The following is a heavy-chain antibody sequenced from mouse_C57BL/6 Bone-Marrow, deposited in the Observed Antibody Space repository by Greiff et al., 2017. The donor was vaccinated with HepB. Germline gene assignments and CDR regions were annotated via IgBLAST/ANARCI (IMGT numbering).Heavy chain of an antibody. D-gene: IGHD1-1*01. CDR3: TAVYAMDY. CDR1: GYTFTDYN. J-gene: IGHJ4*01. V-gene: IGHV1-18*01. Sequence: VQLKESGPELVKPGASVKIPCKASGYTFTDYNMDWVKQSHGKSLEWIGDINPNNGGTIYNQKFKGKSTLTVDKSSSTAYMELRSLKSEDSAVYYTTAVYAMDYWGQGTSVTVSS. CDR2: INPNNGGT.